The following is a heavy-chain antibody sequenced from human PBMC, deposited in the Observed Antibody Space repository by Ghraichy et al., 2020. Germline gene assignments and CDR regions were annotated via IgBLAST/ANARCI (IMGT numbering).Heavy chain of an antibody. CDR2: FYYRGST. CDR1: GGSISSNY. V-gene: IGHV4-59*01. CDR3: ARELGNWFDP. Sequence: QTLSLTCTVSGGSISSNYWSWIRQPPGKGLEWIGNFYYRGSTNYNPSLKSRVTMSVDTSKNQFSLKLRSVAAADTAVYYCARELGNWFDPWGQGTLVTVSS. D-gene: IGHD3-16*01. J-gene: IGHJ5*02.